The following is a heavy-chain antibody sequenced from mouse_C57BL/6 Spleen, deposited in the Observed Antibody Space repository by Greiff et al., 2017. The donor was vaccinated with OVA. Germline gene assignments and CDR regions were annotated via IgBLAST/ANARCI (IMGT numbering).Heavy chain of an antibody. CDR2: IDPSDSYT. V-gene: IGHV1-69*01. CDR3: ARGNGNYVCDY. D-gene: IGHD2-1*01. J-gene: IGHJ2*01. CDR1: GYTFTSYW. Sequence: QVQLQQPGAELVMPGASVKLSCKASGYTFTSYWMHWVKQRPGQGLEWIGEIDPSDSYTNYNQKFKGKSTLTVDKSSSTAYMQLSSLTSEDSADYYCARGNGNYVCDYWGQGTTLTVSS.